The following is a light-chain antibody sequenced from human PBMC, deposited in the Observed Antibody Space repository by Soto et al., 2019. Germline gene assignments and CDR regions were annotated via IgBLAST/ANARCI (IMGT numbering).Light chain of an antibody. CDR2: GAS. Sequence: EIVLTQSPGTLSLSPGERVTLSCRASQSVSSSYLAWYQQKPGQAPRLLIYGASSRATGIPDRFSGSGSGKDFTLTISRLEPEDFAVYSCQQYGSSHTTFGQGTRLEIK. CDR1: QSVSSSY. CDR3: QQYGSSHTT. J-gene: IGKJ5*01. V-gene: IGKV3-20*01.